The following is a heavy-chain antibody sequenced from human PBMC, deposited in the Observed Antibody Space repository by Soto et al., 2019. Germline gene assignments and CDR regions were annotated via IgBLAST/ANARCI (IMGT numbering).Heavy chain of an antibody. Sequence: GESLKISCAASGFTFSSYSMNWVRQAPGKGLEWVSSISSSSSYIYYADSVKGRFTISRDNAKNSLYLQMNSLRAEDTAVYYCARGMVRGVINLFYYMDVWGKGTTVTVSS. J-gene: IGHJ6*03. CDR3: ARGMVRGVINLFYYMDV. CDR2: ISSSSSYI. D-gene: IGHD3-10*01. V-gene: IGHV3-21*01. CDR1: GFTFSSYS.